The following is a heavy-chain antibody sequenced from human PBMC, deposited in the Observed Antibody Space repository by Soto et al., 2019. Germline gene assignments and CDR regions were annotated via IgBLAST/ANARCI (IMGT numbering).Heavy chain of an antibody. CDR1: GYTFTNYG. CDR3: ARASNWNDLDY. D-gene: IGHD1-1*01. Sequence: QVQLVQSGAEVKKPGASVKVSCKASGYTFTNYGISWVRQAPGQGLEWMGWISAYNSNTNYAQNLQGXXTXTXXTSTSTAYMELRSLRSDDTAVYYCARASNWNDLDYWGQGTLVTVSS. V-gene: IGHV1-18*01. CDR2: ISAYNSNT. J-gene: IGHJ4*02.